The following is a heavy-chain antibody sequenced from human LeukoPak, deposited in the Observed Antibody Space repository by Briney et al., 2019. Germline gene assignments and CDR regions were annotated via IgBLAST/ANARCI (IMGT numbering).Heavy chain of an antibody. CDR2: MNPNSGNT. D-gene: IGHD3-10*01. V-gene: IGHV1-8*01. CDR1: GYTFTNYD. Sequence: ASVKVSCKASGYTFTNYDINWVRQATGQGLEWMGWMNPNSGNTGYAQKFQGRVTMTRDTSISTDYMEQSSLRPQDTRVYFSARVPVGDGSGSYDYWGQGTLVTVSS. CDR3: ARVPVGDGSGSYDY. J-gene: IGHJ4*02.